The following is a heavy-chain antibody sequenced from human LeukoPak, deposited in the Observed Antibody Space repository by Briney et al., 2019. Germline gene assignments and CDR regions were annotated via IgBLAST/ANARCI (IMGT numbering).Heavy chain of an antibody. CDR3: ALSLAGKHQSDFDV. CDR1: EYGFTSYN. J-gene: IGHJ2*01. D-gene: IGHD3-16*01. V-gene: IGHV1-2*02. CDR2: LSPGDGRA. Sequence: ASTKVSCRASEYGFTSYNIHWVRQAPGHGLEWMGWLSPGDGRADLAQRFQGRVTLTGEQSTRTATLELRRLTSDDTALYFCALSLAGKHQSDFDVWGRGTLITVSA.